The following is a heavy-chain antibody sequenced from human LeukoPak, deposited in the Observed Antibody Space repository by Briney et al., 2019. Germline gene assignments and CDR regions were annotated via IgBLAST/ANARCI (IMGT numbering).Heavy chain of an antibody. CDR3: ARHRSGGSQDDAFDI. CDR1: GFTFSSYS. V-gene: IGHV3-7*01. J-gene: IGHJ3*02. CDR2: IKQDGSEK. Sequence: GGSLRLSCAASGFTFSSYSMNWVRQAPGKGLEWVADIKQDGSEKYYVDSVKGRFTISRQNVKNSLFLQMNSLRAEDTAVYYCARHRSGGSQDDAFDIWGQGTMVTVSS. D-gene: IGHD2-15*01.